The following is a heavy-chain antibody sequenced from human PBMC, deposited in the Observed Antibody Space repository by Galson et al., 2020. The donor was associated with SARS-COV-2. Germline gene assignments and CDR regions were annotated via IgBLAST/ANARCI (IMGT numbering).Heavy chain of an antibody. CDR1: GYSISSGYY. CDR3: ARDFPGPRTYIVVVPAATYAFDI. D-gene: IGHD2-2*01. Sequence: SETLSLTCTVSGYSISSGYYWGWLRQPPGKGLEWIGSIYHSGSTYYNPSLKSRVTISVDTSKNQFSLKLSSVTAADTAVYYCARDFPGPRTYIVVVPAATYAFDIWGQGTMVTVSS. CDR2: IYHSGST. J-gene: IGHJ3*02. V-gene: IGHV4-38-2*02.